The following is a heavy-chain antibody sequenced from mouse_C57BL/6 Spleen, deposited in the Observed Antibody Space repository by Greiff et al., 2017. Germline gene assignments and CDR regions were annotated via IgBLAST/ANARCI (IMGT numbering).Heavy chain of an antibody. CDR1: GYAFSSSW. Sequence: VQLQQSGPELVKPGASVKISCKASGYAFSSSWMNWVKQRPGKGLEWIGRIYPGDGDPNYNGKFKGKATLTADKSSSTAYMQLSSLTSEDSAVYFCARSVHYYGSSWYFDYWGQGTTLTVSS. CDR3: ARSVHYYGSSWYFDY. V-gene: IGHV1-82*01. D-gene: IGHD1-1*01. CDR2: IYPGDGDP. J-gene: IGHJ2*01.